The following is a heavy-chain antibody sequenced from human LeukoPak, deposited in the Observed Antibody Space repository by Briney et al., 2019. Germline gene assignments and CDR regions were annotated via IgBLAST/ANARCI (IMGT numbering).Heavy chain of an antibody. J-gene: IGHJ6*03. CDR3: ARVGRNYYDSSGYYPHYYYYYYMDV. Sequence: SVKVSCKASGGTFSSYAISWVRQAPGRGLEWMGGIIPIFGTANYAQKFQGRVTITTDESTSTAYMELSSLRSEDTAVYYCARVGRNYYDSSGYYPHYYYYYYMDVWGKGTTVIVSS. CDR2: IIPIFGTA. V-gene: IGHV1-69*05. D-gene: IGHD3-22*01. CDR1: GGTFSSYA.